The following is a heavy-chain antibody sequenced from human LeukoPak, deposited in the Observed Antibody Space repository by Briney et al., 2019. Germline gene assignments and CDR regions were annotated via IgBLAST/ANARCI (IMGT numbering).Heavy chain of an antibody. V-gene: IGHV4-39*07. CDR3: ARLEIAAAGNRWFDP. J-gene: IGHJ5*02. D-gene: IGHD6-13*01. CDR1: GFTFRTSGM. CDR2: IYYSGST. Sequence: PGGSLRLSCAASGFTFRTSGMNWVRQPPGKGLEWIGSIYYSGSTYYNPSLKSRVTISVDTSKNQFSLKLSSVTAADTAVYYCARLEIAAAGNRWFDPWGQGTLVTVSS.